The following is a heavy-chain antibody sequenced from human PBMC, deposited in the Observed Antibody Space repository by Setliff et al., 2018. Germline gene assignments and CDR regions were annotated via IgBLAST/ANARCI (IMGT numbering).Heavy chain of an antibody. CDR1: GGTFSSYA. Sequence: ASVKVSCKASGGTFSSYAISWVRQAPGQGLEWMGGIIPIFGTANYAQKFQGRVTITTDESTSTAYMEPSSLRSEDTAVYYCARVSEEYSSVPDWGQGTLVTVSS. D-gene: IGHD6-19*01. CDR2: IIPIFGTA. V-gene: IGHV1-69*05. CDR3: ARVSEEYSSVPD. J-gene: IGHJ4*02.